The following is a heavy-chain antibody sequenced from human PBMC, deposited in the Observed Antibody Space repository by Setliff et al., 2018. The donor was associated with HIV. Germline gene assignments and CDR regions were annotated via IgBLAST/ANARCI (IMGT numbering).Heavy chain of an antibody. CDR3: ARAYYYDSSGLAPYYYYGMDV. Sequence: SVKVSCKASGGTFSSYAISWVRQAPGQGLEWMGGIIPILGIANYAQKFQGRVTITADKSTSTAYMELSSLRSEDAAVYYCARAYYYDSSGLAPYYYYGMDVWGQGTTVTVSS. CDR2: IIPILGIA. D-gene: IGHD3-22*01. CDR1: GGTFSSYA. V-gene: IGHV1-69*10. J-gene: IGHJ6*02.